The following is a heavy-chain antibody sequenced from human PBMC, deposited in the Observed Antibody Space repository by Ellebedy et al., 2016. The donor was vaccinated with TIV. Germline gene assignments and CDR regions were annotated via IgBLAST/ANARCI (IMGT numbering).Heavy chain of an antibody. D-gene: IGHD6-6*01. Sequence: ASVKVSCKASGFTFSSSAVQWVRQARGQPLEWIGWIVLGSGNTNYAPKFQERVTITRDVSTSTVYMELSSLKSEDTGVYYCAADPEYSSSSWFDYWGQGTLVTVSS. CDR1: GFTFSSSA. CDR2: IVLGSGNT. CDR3: AADPEYSSSSWFDY. V-gene: IGHV1-58*01. J-gene: IGHJ4*02.